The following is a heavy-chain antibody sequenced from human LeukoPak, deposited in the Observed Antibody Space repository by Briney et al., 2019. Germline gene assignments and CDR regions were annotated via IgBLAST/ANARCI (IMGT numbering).Heavy chain of an antibody. CDR3: ARVAYSNYVGYAYRYLDL. D-gene: IGHD4-11*01. V-gene: IGHV4-39*07. J-gene: IGHJ2*01. Sequence: SETLSLTCIVSGDSISSGSFYWGWIRQPPGQGLEWIGSIDYSGSSYYNPSLQSRVTISVDTSKNQLSLRLKSVTAADTAVYYCARVAYSNYVGYAYRYLDLWGRGTLVTVSS. CDR2: IDYSGSS. CDR1: GDSISSGSFY.